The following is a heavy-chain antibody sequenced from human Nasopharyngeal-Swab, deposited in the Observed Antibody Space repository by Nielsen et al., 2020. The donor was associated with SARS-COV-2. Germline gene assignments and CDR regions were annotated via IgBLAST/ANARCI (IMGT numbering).Heavy chain of an antibody. CDR1: GFSFSTHA. CDR3: AKYFGSGAYEAFCDC. V-gene: IGHV3-23*01. D-gene: IGHD3-3*01. Sequence: GESLKISCAASGFSFSTHAMTWIRQAPGKGLEWVSSLGVGGGPTYYADSAKGRFTISSDNSKNTLYLQMNSLRAEDTALYYCAKYFGSGAYEAFCDCWGHGALVTVSS. CDR2: LGVGGGPT. J-gene: IGHJ4*01.